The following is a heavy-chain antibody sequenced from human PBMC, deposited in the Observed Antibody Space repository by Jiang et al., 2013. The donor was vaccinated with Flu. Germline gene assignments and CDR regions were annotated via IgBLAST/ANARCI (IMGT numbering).Heavy chain of an antibody. CDR3: ARGSLGDGYYPGGLDYFDY. D-gene: IGHD5-24*01. V-gene: IGHV4-59*01. CDR2: IYYSGYT. Sequence: LLKPSETLSLTCTVSGGSISSYYWSWIRQPPGKGLEWIGCIYYSGYTKYNPSLKSRVTISVDTSKNQFSLKLSSVTAADTAVYYCARGSLGDGYYPGGLDYFDYWAREPWSPSPQ. J-gene: IGHJ4*02. CDR1: GGSISSYY.